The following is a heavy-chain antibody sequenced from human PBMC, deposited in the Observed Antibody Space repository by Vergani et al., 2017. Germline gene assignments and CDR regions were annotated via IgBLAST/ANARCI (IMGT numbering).Heavy chain of an antibody. CDR3: ARDPATVNPAYYYYGMDV. CDR2: ISSSSSYI. Sequence: EVQLLESGGGLVQPGGSLRLSCAASGFTFSSYAMSWVRQAPGKGLEWVSSISSSSSYIYYADSVKGRFTISRDNAKNSLYLQMNSLRAEDTAVYYCARDPATVNPAYYYYGMDVWGQGTTVTVSS. V-gene: IGHV3-21*01. J-gene: IGHJ6*02. CDR1: GFTFSSYA. D-gene: IGHD4-11*01.